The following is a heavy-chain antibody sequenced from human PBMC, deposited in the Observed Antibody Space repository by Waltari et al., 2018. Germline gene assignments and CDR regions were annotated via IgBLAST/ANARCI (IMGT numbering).Heavy chain of an antibody. J-gene: IGHJ5*02. V-gene: IGHV1-8*03. D-gene: IGHD1-26*01. CDR2: MNPNSGNT. CDR3: ARVKGGSYFSWFDP. Sequence: QVQLVQSGAEVKKPGASVKVSCKASGYTFTSYDINWVRQATGQGLEWMGWMNPNSGNTGYAQKFQGRVTITRNTSISTAYMELSSRRSEDTAVYYCARVKGGSYFSWFDPWGQGTLVTVSS. CDR1: GYTFTSYD.